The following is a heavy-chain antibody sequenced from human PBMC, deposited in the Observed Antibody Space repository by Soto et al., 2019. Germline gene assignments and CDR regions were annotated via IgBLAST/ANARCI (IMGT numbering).Heavy chain of an antibody. J-gene: IGHJ6*03. Sequence: EVQLVESGGGLVQPGGSLRLSCAASGFTVSSNYMSWVRQAPGKGLEWVSVIYSGGSTYYADSVKGRFTISRHNSKNMLYLQMNSLRAEDTAVYYCARGTQGYCSGGSCYMDVWGKGTTVTVSS. CDR2: IYSGGST. CDR3: ARGTQGYCSGGSCYMDV. D-gene: IGHD2-15*01. CDR1: GFTVSSNY. V-gene: IGHV3-53*04.